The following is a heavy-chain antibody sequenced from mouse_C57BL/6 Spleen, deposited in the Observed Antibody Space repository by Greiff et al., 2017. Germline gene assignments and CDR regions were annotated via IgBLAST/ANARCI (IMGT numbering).Heavy chain of an antibody. V-gene: IGHV5-17*01. CDR1: GFTFGDYG. J-gene: IGHJ3*01. CDR3: ASYYPFAY. CDR2: ISSGSSTI. Sequence: DVKLVESGGGLVKPGGSLKLSCAASGFTFGDYGMHWVRQAPEKGLEWVAYISSGSSTIYYADTVKGRFTISRDNAKNTLFLQMTSLRSEDTAMYYCASYYPFAYWGQGTLVTVSA. D-gene: IGHD1-1*01.